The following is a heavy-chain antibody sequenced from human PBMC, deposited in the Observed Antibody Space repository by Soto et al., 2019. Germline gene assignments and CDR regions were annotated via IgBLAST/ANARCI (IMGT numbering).Heavy chain of an antibody. J-gene: IGHJ4*02. CDR2: MNPKSGNK. CDR1: GYTFISYD. Sequence: QVQLVQSGAEVKKPGASVKVSCKASGYTFISYDINWVRQATGQGLEWMGWMNPKSGNKGSVQKFQGRVIMTRNTSINTAFMELSSLRSEDTAVYYCARDLGYCSGGSCYFDYWGQGTLVTVSS. V-gene: IGHV1-8*01. CDR3: ARDLGYCSGGSCYFDY. D-gene: IGHD2-15*01.